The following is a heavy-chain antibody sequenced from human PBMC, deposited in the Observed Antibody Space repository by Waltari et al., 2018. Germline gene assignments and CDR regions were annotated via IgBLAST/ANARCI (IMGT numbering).Heavy chain of an antibody. D-gene: IGHD6-13*01. CDR3: ATDSWAAAAPDAFDI. J-gene: IGHJ3*02. CDR1: GYTLTELS. CDR2: FDTEEGET. V-gene: IGHV1-24*01. Sequence: QVQLVQSGAEVKKPGASVKVSCKVSGYTLTELSMHWVRQAPGKGLEWMGGFDTEEGETIYAQKFQGRVTMTEDTSTDTAYMELSSLRSEDTAVYYCATDSWAAAAPDAFDIWGQGTMVTVSS.